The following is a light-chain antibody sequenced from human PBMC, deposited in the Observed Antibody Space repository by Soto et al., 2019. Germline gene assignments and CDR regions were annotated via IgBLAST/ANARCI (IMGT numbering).Light chain of an antibody. J-gene: IGLJ1*01. Sequence: QSALTQPASVSGSPGQSITISCTGTSTYVGRYNYVSWYQQHPGKAPELMVYDVSNRPSWVSNRFSGSKSGITASLTISGLQAEDEADYYCTSYTSDSTYVFGTGTKVTVL. CDR2: DVS. CDR3: TSYTSDSTYV. CDR1: STYVGRYNY. V-gene: IGLV2-14*01.